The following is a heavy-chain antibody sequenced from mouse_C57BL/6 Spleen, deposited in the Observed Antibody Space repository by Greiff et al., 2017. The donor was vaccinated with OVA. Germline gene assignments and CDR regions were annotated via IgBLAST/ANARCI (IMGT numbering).Heavy chain of an antibody. CDR2: INYDGSST. V-gene: IGHV5-16*01. Sequence: EVKLVESEGGLVQPGSSMKLSCTASGFTFSDYYMAWVRQVPEKGLEWVANINYDGSSTYYLDSLKSRFIISRDNAKNILYLQMSSLKSEDTATYYCARDRYYGNYYYAMDQWGQGTSGTGPS. J-gene: IGHJ4*01. CDR1: GFTFSDYY. D-gene: IGHD1-1*01. CDR3: ARDRYYGNYYYAMDQ.